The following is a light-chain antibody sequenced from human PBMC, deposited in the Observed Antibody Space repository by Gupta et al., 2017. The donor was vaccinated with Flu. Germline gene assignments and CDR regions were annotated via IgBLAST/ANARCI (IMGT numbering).Light chain of an antibody. Sequence: DRATLSCRASQSVINNYLAWYQQKPGQAPMLLNYGASTRATGIPDRCSGGGGGTDFTLTINRLEPEDLAVYYCQHYGSSPFTFGPGAKVDIK. CDR3: QHYGSSPFT. CDR1: QSVINNY. J-gene: IGKJ3*01. CDR2: GAS. V-gene: IGKV3-20*01.